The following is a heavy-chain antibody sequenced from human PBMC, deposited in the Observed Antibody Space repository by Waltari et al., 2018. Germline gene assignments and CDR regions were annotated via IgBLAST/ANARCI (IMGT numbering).Heavy chain of an antibody. Sequence: QVQLVQSGAEVKKPGSSVKVSCKASGGTFSSYAISWVRQAPGQGLEWMGRIIPSFGTANYAQKFQGRVTITADKSTSTAYMELSSLRSEDTAVYYCARVPAARGDAFDIWGQGTMVTVSS. CDR2: IIPSFGTA. J-gene: IGHJ3*02. D-gene: IGHD6-6*01. V-gene: IGHV1-69*08. CDR1: GGTFSSYA. CDR3: ARVPAARGDAFDI.